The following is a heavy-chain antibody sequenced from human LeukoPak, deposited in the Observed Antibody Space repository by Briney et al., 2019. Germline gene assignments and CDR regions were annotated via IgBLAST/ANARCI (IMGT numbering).Heavy chain of an antibody. Sequence: GASVKVSCKASGGTFSSYAISWVRQAPGQGLEWMGGIIPIFGTANYAQKFQGRVTITADKSTSTAYMELSSLRSEDTAVYYCARVAVAGIPDAFDIWGQGTMVTVSS. D-gene: IGHD6-19*01. V-gene: IGHV1-69*06. CDR1: GGTFSSYA. CDR2: IIPIFGTA. J-gene: IGHJ3*02. CDR3: ARVAVAGIPDAFDI.